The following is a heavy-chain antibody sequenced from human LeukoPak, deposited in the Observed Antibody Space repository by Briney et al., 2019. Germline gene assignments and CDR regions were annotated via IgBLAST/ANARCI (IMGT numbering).Heavy chain of an antibody. CDR1: GGSISSGGYY. CDR2: IHYSGST. Sequence: SETLSLTCTVSGGSISSGGYYWSWIRQHPGKGLEWIGYIHYSGSTYYNPSLKRRLTISVYTSKTPFSLKLSSVTAADTAVYYCARGLNYYDSSGYYQDYWGPGTLVTVSS. J-gene: IGHJ4*02. CDR3: ARGLNYYDSSGYYQDY. D-gene: IGHD3-22*01. V-gene: IGHV4-31*03.